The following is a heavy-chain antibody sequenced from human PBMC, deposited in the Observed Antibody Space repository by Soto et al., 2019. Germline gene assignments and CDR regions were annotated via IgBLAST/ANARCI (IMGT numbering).Heavy chain of an antibody. CDR2: ISHSGST. J-gene: IGHJ6*03. D-gene: IGHD3-3*01. CDR1: SGSINSSNW. V-gene: IGHV4-4*02. Sequence: QVQLQESGPGLVKPSGTLSLTCAVSSGSINSSNWCRWVRQPPGKGLEWIGEISHSGSTNYNPSLKRRGTISVDTSNNRFSLKLSSVTAADTAVYDCARLVSDRNLSSTIFGVVIPNYYYYYMDVLGKGTTVTVSS. CDR3: ARLVSDRNLSSTIFGVVIPNYYYYYMDV.